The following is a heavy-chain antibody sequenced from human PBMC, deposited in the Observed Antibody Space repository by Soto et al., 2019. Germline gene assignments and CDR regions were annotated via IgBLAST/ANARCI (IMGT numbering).Heavy chain of an antibody. CDR1: GGSISSGGSS. D-gene: IGHD6-19*01. CDR3: ARAGGLGAVAVDS. J-gene: IGHJ4*02. V-gene: IGHV4-30-2*01. Sequence: SETLSLTCTVSGGSISSGGSSWSWIRQPPGKGLEWIGYLYHSGSTYYNPSLKSRVTISVDRSKNQFSLKLSSVTAADTAVYYCARAGGLGAVAVDSWGQGTLVTVSS. CDR2: LYHSGST.